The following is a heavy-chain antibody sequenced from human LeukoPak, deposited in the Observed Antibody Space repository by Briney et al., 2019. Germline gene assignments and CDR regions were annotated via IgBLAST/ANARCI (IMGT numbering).Heavy chain of an antibody. V-gene: IGHV3-73*01. D-gene: IGHD4-23*01. CDR2: IRSKAYNYAT. CDR3: TSIVTDTGGNFGFGY. Sequence: HSGGSLRLSCAASGFTFSGSAMHWVRQASGKGLEWVGRIRSKAYNYATAYAASVKGRFTISRDDSKNTAYLQMNSLKTEDTAVYYCTSIVTDTGGNFGFGYWGQGTLVTVSS. CDR1: GFTFSGSA. J-gene: IGHJ4*02.